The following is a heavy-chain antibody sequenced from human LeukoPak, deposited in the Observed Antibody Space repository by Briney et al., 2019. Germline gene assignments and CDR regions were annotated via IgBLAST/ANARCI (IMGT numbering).Heavy chain of an antibody. CDR3: ARVNGDYVGAYFDL. Sequence: SETLSLTCTVSGGSISSYYWSWIRQPPGKGLEWIGYIYYSGSTNYNPSLKSRVTISVDTSKNQFSLKLSSVTAADTAVYYCARVNGDYVGAYFDLWGRGTLVTVSS. CDR2: IYYSGST. V-gene: IGHV4-59*08. CDR1: GGSISSYY. J-gene: IGHJ2*01. D-gene: IGHD4-17*01.